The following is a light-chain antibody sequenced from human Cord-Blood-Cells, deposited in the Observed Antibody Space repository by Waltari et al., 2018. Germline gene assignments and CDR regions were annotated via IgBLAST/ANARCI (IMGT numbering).Light chain of an antibody. V-gene: IGLV2-23*01. CDR2: EGS. CDR1: SRDVGRYNL. J-gene: IGLJ2*01. CDR3: CSYAGSSTV. Sequence: QSALTHPASVSGSPGQSITIPCTGTSRDVGRYNLVSCYQQHPGKAPKLMIYEGSKRPSGVSNRFSGSKSGNTASLTISGLQAEDEADYYCCSYAGSSTVFGGGTKLTVL.